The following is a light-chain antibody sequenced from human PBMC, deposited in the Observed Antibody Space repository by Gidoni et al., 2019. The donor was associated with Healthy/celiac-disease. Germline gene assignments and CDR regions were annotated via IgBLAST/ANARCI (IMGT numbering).Light chain of an antibody. CDR3: CSSAGSSTPWV. Sequence: QSALTQPASGSGSPGQSITISCTGTSSDVGSYNLVSWYQQHPGKAPKLMIYEVSKRPSGVSNRFSGSKSGNTASLTISGLQAEDEADYYCCSSAGSSTPWVFGGGTKLTVL. J-gene: IGLJ3*02. CDR1: SSDVGSYNL. CDR2: EVS. V-gene: IGLV2-23*02.